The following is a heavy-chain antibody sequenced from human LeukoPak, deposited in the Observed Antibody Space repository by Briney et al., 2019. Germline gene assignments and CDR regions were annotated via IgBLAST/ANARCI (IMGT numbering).Heavy chain of an antibody. CDR1: GFTVSSNY. J-gene: IGHJ6*02. D-gene: IGHD3-10*01. Sequence: PGGSLRLSCAASGFTVSSNYMSWVRQAPGKGLEWVSVIYSGGSTYYADSVKGRFTISRDNSKNTLYPQMNSLRAEDTAVYYCARDLWFGELFADVWGQGTTVTVSS. V-gene: IGHV3-66*01. CDR2: IYSGGST. CDR3: ARDLWFGELFADV.